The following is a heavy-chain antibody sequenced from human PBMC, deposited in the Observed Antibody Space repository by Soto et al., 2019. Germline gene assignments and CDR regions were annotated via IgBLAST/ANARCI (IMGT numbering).Heavy chain of an antibody. CDR3: ELLSSGSPIDY. CDR2: ISAYNGNT. Sequence: DSVKVSCKASGYTFTSYGISWVRQAPGQGLEWMGWISAYNGNTNYAQKLQGRVTMTTDTSTSTAYMELRSLRSDDTAVYYCELLSSGSPIDYWGQGPLVTVSS. CDR1: GYTFTSYG. J-gene: IGHJ4*02. V-gene: IGHV1-18*01. D-gene: IGHD3-22*01.